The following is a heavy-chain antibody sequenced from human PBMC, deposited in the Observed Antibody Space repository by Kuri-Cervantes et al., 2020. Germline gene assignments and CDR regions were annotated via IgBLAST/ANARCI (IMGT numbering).Heavy chain of an antibody. CDR1: GFTFSSYW. V-gene: IGHV3-7*01. CDR2: IKQDGSEK. J-gene: IGHJ5*02. Sequence: GESLKISCAASGFTFSSYWMHWVRQAPGKGLVWVANIKQDGSEKYYVDSVKGRFTISRDNAKNSLYLQMNSLRAEDTAVYYCARHSSITMVRGVIPWGQGTLVTVSS. CDR3: ARHSSITMVRGVIP. D-gene: IGHD3-10*01.